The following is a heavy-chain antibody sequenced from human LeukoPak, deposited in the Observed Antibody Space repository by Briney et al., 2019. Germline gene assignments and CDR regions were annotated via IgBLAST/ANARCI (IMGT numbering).Heavy chain of an antibody. CDR1: GGTFSSYA. J-gene: IGHJ3*02. Sequence: SVKVSCKASGGTFSSYAISWVRQAPGQGLEWMGGIIPIFGTANYAQKFQGRVTITADESTSTAYMELSSLRSEDTAVYYCAREAKGKLGGATAGRNAFDIWGQGTMVTVSS. CDR3: AREAKGKLGGATAGRNAFDI. D-gene: IGHD1-26*01. V-gene: IGHV1-69*13. CDR2: IIPIFGTA.